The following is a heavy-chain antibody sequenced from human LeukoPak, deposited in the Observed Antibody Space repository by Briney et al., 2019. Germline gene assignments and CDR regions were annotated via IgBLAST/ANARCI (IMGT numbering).Heavy chain of an antibody. D-gene: IGHD3-10*01. Sequence: GGSLRLSCAASGVTFSIYWMHGVRHAPREGLVWVSRINSDGSSTSYADSVKGRFPISRDNAKNTLYLQMNSLRAEDTAVYYCARDPRIWFGEFTNWFDPWGQGTLVTVSS. J-gene: IGHJ5*02. CDR2: INSDGSST. CDR3: ARDPRIWFGEFTNWFDP. V-gene: IGHV3-74*01. CDR1: GVTFSIYW.